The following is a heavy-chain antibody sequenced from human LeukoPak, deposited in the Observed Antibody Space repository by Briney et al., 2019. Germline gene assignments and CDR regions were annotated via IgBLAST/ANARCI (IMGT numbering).Heavy chain of an antibody. CDR3: AKVRDGYYFDY. CDR1: GFTFSSYA. V-gene: IGHV3-23*01. Sequence: PGGSLRLSCAVSGFTFSSYAMSWVRQAPGKGLEWVSAISGSGGSTYYADSVKGRFTISRDNSKNTLYLQINSLRAEDTAVYFCAKVRDGYYFDYWGQGTLVTVSS. CDR2: ISGSGGST. J-gene: IGHJ4*02. D-gene: IGHD5-24*01.